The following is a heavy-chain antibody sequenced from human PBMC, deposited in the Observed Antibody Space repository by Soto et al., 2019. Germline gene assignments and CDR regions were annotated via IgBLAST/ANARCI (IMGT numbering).Heavy chain of an antibody. V-gene: IGHV3-7*01. CDR2: IKQDGSEK. Sequence: GGSLGFSCEAPGFTFSSYWMSWAGKAPGKGLGWVANIKQDGSEKYYVDSVKGRFTISRDNAKNSLYLQMNSLRAEDTAVYYCASYDILTGGLVIWGQGTMVTVSS. CDR1: GFTFSSYW. J-gene: IGHJ3*02. CDR3: ASYDILTGGLVI. D-gene: IGHD3-9*01.